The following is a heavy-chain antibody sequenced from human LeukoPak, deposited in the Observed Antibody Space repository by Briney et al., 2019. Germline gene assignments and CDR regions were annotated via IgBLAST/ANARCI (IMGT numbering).Heavy chain of an antibody. CDR3: AKSGYNRFDY. CDR2: ISSSGSTI. CDR1: GFTFSSYE. D-gene: IGHD5-24*01. J-gene: IGHJ4*02. V-gene: IGHV3-48*03. Sequence: TGGSLRLSCAASGFTFSSYEMNWVRQAPGKGLEWVSYISSSGSTIYYADSVKGRFTISRDNAKNSLYLQMNSLIAEDTAVYYCAKSGYNRFDYWGQGTRVTVSS.